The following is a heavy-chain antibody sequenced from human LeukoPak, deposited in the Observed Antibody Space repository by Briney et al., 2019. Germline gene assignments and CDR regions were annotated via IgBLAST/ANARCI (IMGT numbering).Heavy chain of an antibody. CDR1: GFTFSSYA. Sequence: PGASLRLSCAASGFTFSSYAMSWVRQAPGKGLEWVSAISGSGGSTYYADSVKGRFTISRDNSKNTLYLQMNSLRAEDTAVYYCAKDFVVVPAAIRASYYYYYGTDVWGQGTTVTVSS. CDR2: ISGSGGST. CDR3: AKDFVVVPAAIRASYYYYYGTDV. V-gene: IGHV3-23*01. J-gene: IGHJ6*02. D-gene: IGHD2-2*02.